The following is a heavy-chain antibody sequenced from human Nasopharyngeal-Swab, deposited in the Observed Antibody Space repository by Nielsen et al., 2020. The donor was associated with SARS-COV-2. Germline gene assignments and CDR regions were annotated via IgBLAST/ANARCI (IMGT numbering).Heavy chain of an antibody. D-gene: IGHD2-15*01. Sequence: ASVKVSCKASGYTFTSYGISWVRQAPGQGLEWMGWISAYNGNTNYAQKLRGRVTMTTDTSTSTAYMELRSLRSDDTAVYYCASARIPVPDAFDIWGQGTMVTVSS. V-gene: IGHV1-18*01. CDR3: ASARIPVPDAFDI. CDR2: ISAYNGNT. CDR1: GYTFTSYG. J-gene: IGHJ3*02.